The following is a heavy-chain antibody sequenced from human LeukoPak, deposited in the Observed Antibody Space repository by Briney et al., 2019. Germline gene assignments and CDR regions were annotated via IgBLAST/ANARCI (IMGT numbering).Heavy chain of an antibody. V-gene: IGHV3-48*03. CDR3: ASLNYYDSSGYFDYFDY. CDR2: ISSSGSTV. CDR1: GFTFSSYE. D-gene: IGHD3-22*01. J-gene: IGHJ4*02. Sequence: GGSLRLSCAASGFTFSSYEMSWVRQAPGKGLEWVSYISSSGSTVYYADSVKGRFTVSRDNAKNSLYLQMNSLRAEDTAVYYCASLNYYDSSGYFDYFDYWGQGTLVTVSS.